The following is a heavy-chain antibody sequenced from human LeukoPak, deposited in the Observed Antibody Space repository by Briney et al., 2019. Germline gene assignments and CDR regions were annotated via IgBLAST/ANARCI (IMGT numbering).Heavy chain of an antibody. V-gene: IGHV1-69*05. Sequence: ASVKVSCKASGGTFSRYAISWVRQAPGQGLEWMGGIIPIFGTANYAQKFQGRVTITTDESTSTAYMELSSLRSEDTAVYYCATPRYSSYHYFDYWGQGTLVTVSS. J-gene: IGHJ4*02. CDR1: GGTFSRYA. D-gene: IGHD5-18*01. CDR2: IIPIFGTA. CDR3: ATPRYSSYHYFDY.